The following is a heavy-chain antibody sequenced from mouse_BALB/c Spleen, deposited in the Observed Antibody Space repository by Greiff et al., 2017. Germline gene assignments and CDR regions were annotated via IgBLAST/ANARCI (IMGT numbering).Heavy chain of an antibody. V-gene: IGHV6-6*02. CDR1: GFTFSNYW. CDR2: IRLKSNNYAT. D-gene: IGHD1-1*01. Sequence: EVKLEESGGGLVQPGGSMKLSCVASGFTFSNYWMNWVRQSPEKGLEWVAEIRLKSNNYATHYAESVKGRFTISRDDSKSSVYLQMNNLRAEDTGIYYCTTARDGSSWFAYWGQGTLVTVSA. J-gene: IGHJ3*01. CDR3: TTARDGSSWFAY.